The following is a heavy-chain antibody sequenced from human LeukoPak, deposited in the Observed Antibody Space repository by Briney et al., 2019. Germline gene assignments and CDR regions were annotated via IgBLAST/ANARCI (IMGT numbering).Heavy chain of an antibody. CDR2: IYHSGST. D-gene: IGHD3-3*01. Sequence: SETLSLTCTVSGGSISSGGYYWSWIRQPPGKGLEWIGYIYHSGSTYYNPSLKSRVTISVDRSKNQFSLKLSSVTAADTAVYYCARDEENFWSGGFDYWGQGTLVTVSS. V-gene: IGHV4-30-2*01. CDR1: GGSISSGGYY. CDR3: ARDEENFWSGGFDY. J-gene: IGHJ4*02.